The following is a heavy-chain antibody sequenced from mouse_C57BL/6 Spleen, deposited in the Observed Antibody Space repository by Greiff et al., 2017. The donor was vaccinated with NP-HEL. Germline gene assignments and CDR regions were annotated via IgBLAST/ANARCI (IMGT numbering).Heavy chain of an antibody. Sequence: VQLQQSGAELVRPGASVKLSCTASGFNIKDYYMHWVKQRPEQGLEWIGRIDPEDGDTEYAPKFQGKATMTADTSSNTAYLQLSSLTSEDTAVYYCTSLYYYGSSYGFAYWGQGTLVTVSA. J-gene: IGHJ3*01. D-gene: IGHD1-1*01. CDR2: IDPEDGDT. CDR3: TSLYYYGSSYGFAY. V-gene: IGHV14-1*01. CDR1: GFNIKDYY.